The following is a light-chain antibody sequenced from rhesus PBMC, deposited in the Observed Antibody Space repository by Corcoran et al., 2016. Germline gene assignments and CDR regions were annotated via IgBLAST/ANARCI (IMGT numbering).Light chain of an antibody. J-gene: IGKJ3*01. CDR1: QSIISW. CDR3: QRYSSNLFA. CDR2: RSS. V-gene: IGKV1-22*01. Sequence: DIQLTQSPSSLSASVGDSVTITCRASQSIISWLAWYQQKPGKAPRLLIYRSSNLQSGVPSRFSGSGSGTDFTLPISSLQSECFAAYCCQRYSSNLFAIGPGAKLDIK.